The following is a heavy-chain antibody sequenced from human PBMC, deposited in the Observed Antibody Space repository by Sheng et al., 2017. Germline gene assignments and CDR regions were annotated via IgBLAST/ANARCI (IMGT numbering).Heavy chain of an antibody. Sequence: EVQLVESGGGLVQPGGSLRLSCSASGFSVSSNYISWVRQAPGKGLEWVSYIRSGGRTMYYADSVKGRFLISRDNSKNTLYLQMNSLRAEDTAVYYCTRATSPETNNWPYLDYWGQGALVTVSS. CDR2: IRSGGRTM. V-gene: IGHV3-48*01. D-gene: IGHD1-20*01. CDR3: TRATSPETNNWPYLDY. J-gene: IGHJ4*02. CDR1: GFSVSSNY.